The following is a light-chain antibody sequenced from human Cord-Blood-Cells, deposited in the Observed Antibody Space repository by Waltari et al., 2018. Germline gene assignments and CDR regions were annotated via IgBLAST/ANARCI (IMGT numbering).Light chain of an antibody. CDR1: QSVSSN. J-gene: IGKJ3*01. Sequence: EIVMTQSPATLSVSPGERATLSCRASQSVSSNLAWYQQKPGQAPRLLIDGASIRATGIPARFSGSGSGTEFTLTISSLHSEDFAVYYCQQYNNWPFTFGPGTKVDIK. CDR3: QQYNNWPFT. CDR2: GAS. V-gene: IGKV3D-15*01.